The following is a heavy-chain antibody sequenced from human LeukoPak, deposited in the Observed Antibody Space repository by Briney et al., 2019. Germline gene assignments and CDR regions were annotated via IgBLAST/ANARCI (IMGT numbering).Heavy chain of an antibody. Sequence: GRSLRLSCAASGFTFTNHGLHWVRQAPGKGLEWVAVISYDEGKEYYADSVKGRFTISRDNAKNSLYLQMNSLRAEDTAFYHCARGSSRGITMIVDWGQGTLVTVSS. CDR3: ARGSSRGITMIVD. CDR1: GFTFTNHG. D-gene: IGHD3-22*01. J-gene: IGHJ4*02. CDR2: ISYDEGKE. V-gene: IGHV3-30*03.